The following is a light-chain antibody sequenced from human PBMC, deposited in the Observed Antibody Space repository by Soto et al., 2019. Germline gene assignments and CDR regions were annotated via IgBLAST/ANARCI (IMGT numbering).Light chain of an antibody. CDR3: QQYGSGPPGT. J-gene: IGKJ1*01. V-gene: IGKV3-20*01. Sequence: EIVLTQSPGTLSLSTGGRTTIYCRASKSVRSSYLAWYQQKPGQAPRILIYGASSRATGIPDRFSGSGTGTVFTLTIIRLEPEDLAVYDCQQYGSGPPGTCGHGTK. CDR1: KSVRSSY. CDR2: GAS.